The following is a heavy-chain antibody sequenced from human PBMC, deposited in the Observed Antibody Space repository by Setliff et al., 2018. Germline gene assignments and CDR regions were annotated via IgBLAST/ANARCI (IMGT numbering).Heavy chain of an antibody. D-gene: IGHD3-16*01. J-gene: IGHJ6*02. CDR3: ARDRTAYTYGLDV. Sequence: SETLSLTCNVSGVSISSYYWSWIRQPPGKGLESIGYIQKSGGTNYNPALKSRVTISVDTSTNQFSLKLRSVTAADTAVYYCARDRTAYTYGLDVWDQGTTVTAP. CDR1: GVSISSYY. CDR2: IQKSGGT. V-gene: IGHV4-59*01.